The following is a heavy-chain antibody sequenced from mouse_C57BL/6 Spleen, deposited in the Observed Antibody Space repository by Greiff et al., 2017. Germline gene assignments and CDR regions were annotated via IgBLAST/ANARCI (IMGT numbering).Heavy chain of an antibody. CDR1: GFNIKDYY. D-gene: IGHD1-1*01. Sequence: EVQLQQSGAELVRPGASVKLSCTASGFNIKDYYMHWVKQRPEQGLEWIGRIDPEDGDTEYAPKFQGKATMTADTSSNPAYLQLSSLTSEDTAVYYCTLIYYYGSSWFAYWGQGTLVTVSA. CDR3: TLIYYYGSSWFAY. V-gene: IGHV14-1*01. J-gene: IGHJ3*01. CDR2: IDPEDGDT.